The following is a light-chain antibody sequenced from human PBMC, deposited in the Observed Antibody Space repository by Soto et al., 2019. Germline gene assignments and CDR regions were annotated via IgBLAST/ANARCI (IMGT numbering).Light chain of an antibody. J-gene: IGKJ2*01. V-gene: IGKV3-20*01. CDR2: GPS. CDR1: EPVNNNF. CDR3: QQYGNFPYT. Sequence: ETVLTQSPGTLYLSPGEKAPLSSRPIEPVNNNFLAWYGQKPGQAPRLLIHGPSRRASGIPDRFSGSGSGTDFTLTISRLEPEDFAVYYCQQYGNFPYTFGPGTKVQIK.